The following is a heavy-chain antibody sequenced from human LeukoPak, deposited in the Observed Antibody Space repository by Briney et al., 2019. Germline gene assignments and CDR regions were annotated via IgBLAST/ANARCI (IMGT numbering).Heavy chain of an antibody. Sequence: GGFLRLSCAASGFTFSSYAMSWVRQAPGKGLEWVSAISGSGGSTYYADSVKGRFTISRDNSKNTLYLQMNSLRAEDTAVYHCAKCHDYYDSSGPTDYWGQGTLVTVSS. J-gene: IGHJ4*02. CDR1: GFTFSSYA. CDR3: AKCHDYYDSSGPTDY. CDR2: ISGSGGST. V-gene: IGHV3-23*01. D-gene: IGHD3-22*01.